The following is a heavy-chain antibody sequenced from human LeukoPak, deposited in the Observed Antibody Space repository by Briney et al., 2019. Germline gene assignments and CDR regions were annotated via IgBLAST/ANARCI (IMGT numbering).Heavy chain of an antibody. D-gene: IGHD3-10*01. CDR1: GGSIRSYY. Sequence: SETLSLTCTVSGGSIRSYYWSWIRQPPGKGLEWIGYIDYSGSTNYNPSLKSPLTLSVDTSKNQFSLKLSSVTAADTAVYYCARAPIGRDAFDIWGQGTMVSVSS. V-gene: IGHV4-59*01. CDR3: ARAPIGRDAFDI. CDR2: IDYSGST. J-gene: IGHJ3*02.